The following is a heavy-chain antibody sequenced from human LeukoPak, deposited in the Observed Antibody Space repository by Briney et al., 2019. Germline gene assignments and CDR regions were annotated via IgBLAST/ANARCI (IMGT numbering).Heavy chain of an antibody. J-gene: IGHJ5*02. D-gene: IGHD6-19*01. CDR1: GYTFTSYY. Sequence: SVKVSCKASGYTFTSYYMHWVRQAPGQGLEWMGGIIPIFGTANYAQKFQGRVTITADESASTAYMELSSLRSEDTAVYYCARESSSGWYGDWFDPWGQGTLVTVSS. CDR3: ARESSSGWYGDWFDP. CDR2: IIPIFGTA. V-gene: IGHV1-69*13.